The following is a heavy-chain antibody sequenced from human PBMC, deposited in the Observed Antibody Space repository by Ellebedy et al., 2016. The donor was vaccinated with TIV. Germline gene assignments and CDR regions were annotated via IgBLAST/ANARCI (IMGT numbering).Heavy chain of an antibody. CDR2: INPNDDTK. J-gene: IGHJ3*01. CDR1: GYSFSKYY. D-gene: IGHD5-18*01. V-gene: IGHV1-46*01. CDR3: ARGRGYSFDVCDV. Sequence: AASVKVSCKASGYSFSKYYMHWVRQAPGQGLEWMGIINPNDDTKYYVQNFQGRVTVTRDTSANPVYMELSRLRSEDTAVYYCARGRGYSFDVCDVWGQGTMVTVSS.